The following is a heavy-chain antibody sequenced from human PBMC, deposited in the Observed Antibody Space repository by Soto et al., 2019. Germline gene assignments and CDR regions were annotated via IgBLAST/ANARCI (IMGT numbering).Heavy chain of an antibody. V-gene: IGHV4-39*01. CDR3: ATSQKGYNWNYFDH. CDR2: VFYTGFT. CDR1: GGSISGSYYY. Sequence: SETLSLTCAVSGGSISGSYYYWGELRQSPGKGPAWIGSVFYTGFTSYNPSLERRVSVSVDTSKNQFSLKVSGVSAADTAVYYCATSQKGYNWNYFDHWGQGALVTVSS. D-gene: IGHD1-20*01. J-gene: IGHJ4*02.